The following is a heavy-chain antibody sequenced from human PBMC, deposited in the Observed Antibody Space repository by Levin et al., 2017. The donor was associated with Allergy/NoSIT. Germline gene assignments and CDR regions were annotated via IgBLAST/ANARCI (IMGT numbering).Heavy chain of an antibody. D-gene: IGHD1-14*01. J-gene: IGHJ3*02. CDR3: ARDQRGPGAFKTNDAFDI. CDR1: GGSISSSSYY. CDR2: IYYSGST. V-gene: IGHV4-39*07. Sequence: SQTLSLTCTVSGGSISSSSYYWGWIRQPPGKGLEWIGSIYYSGSTYYNPSLKSRVTISVDTSKNQFSLKLSSVTAADTAVYYCARDQRGPGAFKTNDAFDIWGQGTMVTVSS.